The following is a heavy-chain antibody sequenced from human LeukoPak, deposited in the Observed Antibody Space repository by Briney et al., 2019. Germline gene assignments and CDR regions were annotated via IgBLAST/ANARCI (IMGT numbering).Heavy chain of an antibody. Sequence: PSGTLSLTCAVSGGSISSSNWWSWVRQPPGKGLEWIGEIYHSGSTNYNPSLRSRVTISVDKSKNQFSLKLSSVTAADTAVYYCASYSSSSRAFDIWGQGTMVTVSS. J-gene: IGHJ3*02. CDR1: GGSISSSNW. CDR2: IYHSGST. CDR3: ASYSSSSRAFDI. V-gene: IGHV4-4*02. D-gene: IGHD6-13*01.